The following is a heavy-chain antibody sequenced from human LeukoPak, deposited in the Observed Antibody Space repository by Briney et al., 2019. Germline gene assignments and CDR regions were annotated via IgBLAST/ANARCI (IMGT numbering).Heavy chain of an antibody. CDR1: GYIFSIYA. CDR3: ARDYTVALGTTTYFQH. J-gene: IGHJ1*01. CDR2: INTNTGNP. V-gene: IGHV7-4-1*02. D-gene: IGHD1-7*01. Sequence: ASVKVSCKASGYIFSIYAMIWVRQAPGQGLELMGWINTNTGNPTYAQGFTGRFVFSLDTSVSTAYLQISRLKAEDTAVYYCARDYTVALGTTTYFQHWGQGTLVTVSS.